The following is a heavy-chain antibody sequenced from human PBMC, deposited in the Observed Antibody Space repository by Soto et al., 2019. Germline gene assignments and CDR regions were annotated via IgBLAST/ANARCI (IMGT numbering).Heavy chain of an antibody. CDR2: ISGSGGST. CDR3: AKSGRQQLSRAEYFQH. J-gene: IGHJ1*01. Sequence: EVQLLESGGGLVQPGGSLRLSCAASGFIFSSYAMSWVRQAPGKGLEWVSAISGSGGSTYYADSVKGRFTISRDNSKNTLYLQMNSLRAEYTAVYYCAKSGRQQLSRAEYFQHWGQGTLVTVSS. CDR1: GFIFSSYA. D-gene: IGHD6-13*01. V-gene: IGHV3-23*01.